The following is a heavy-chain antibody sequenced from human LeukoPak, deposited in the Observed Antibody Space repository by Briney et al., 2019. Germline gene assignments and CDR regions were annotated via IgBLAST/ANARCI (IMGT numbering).Heavy chain of an antibody. CDR3: ARVATNTTALDY. CDR2: VSSDGNST. Sequence: GGSLRLSCAASGFTLSSYWMHWVRQARGKGLVWVSRVSSDGNSTTYADSVKGRFTISRDNTNNTLYLQMNSLRAEDTAVYYCARVATNTTALDYWGQGTLVTVSS. J-gene: IGHJ4*02. CDR1: GFTLSSYW. D-gene: IGHD1-14*01. V-gene: IGHV3-74*01.